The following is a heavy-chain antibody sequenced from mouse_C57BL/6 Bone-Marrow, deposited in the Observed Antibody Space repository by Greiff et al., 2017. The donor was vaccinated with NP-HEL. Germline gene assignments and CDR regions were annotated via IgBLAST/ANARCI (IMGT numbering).Heavy chain of an antibody. CDR1: GFTFSSYA. Sequence: DVMLVESGEGLVKPGGSLKLSCAASGFTFSSYAMSWVRQTPEKRLEWVAYISSGGDYIYYADTVKGRFTISRDNARNTLYLQMSSLKSEDTAMYYCTRDATVVAVLLDYWGQGTTLTVSS. CDR2: ISSGGDYI. J-gene: IGHJ2*01. CDR3: TRDATVVAVLLDY. V-gene: IGHV5-9-1*02. D-gene: IGHD1-1*01.